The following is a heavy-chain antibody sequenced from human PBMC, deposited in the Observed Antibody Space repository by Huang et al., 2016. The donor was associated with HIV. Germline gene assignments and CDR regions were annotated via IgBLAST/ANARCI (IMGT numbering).Heavy chain of an antibody. CDR1: GGPFSKYA. J-gene: IGHJ4*02. V-gene: IGHV1-69*13. CDR2: IIPIVGTP. Sequence: QVQLVQSGAEVKTPGSSVKVSCKASGGPFSKYAISWVRQAPGKGLEWMGGIIPIVGTPNYARTFQGRVTITADDSTSTTYVEVSSLRSEDTALYYCARGQLGSYGDYDVLYWGQGTLVTVSS. CDR3: ARGQLGSYGDYDVLY. D-gene: IGHD4-17*01.